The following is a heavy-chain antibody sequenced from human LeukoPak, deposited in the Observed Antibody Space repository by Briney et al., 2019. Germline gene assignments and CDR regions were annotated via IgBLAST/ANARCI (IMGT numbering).Heavy chain of an antibody. CDR1: GGSISSSNYY. J-gene: IGHJ4*02. CDR3: ARYPTSQYDGSDSDY. CDR2: IYYSGSP. V-gene: IGHV4-39*01. Sequence: SETLSLTCTVSGGSISSSNYYGGWIRQPPGKGLEWIGSIYYSGSPYYNPSLKSRITISVDTSKNQFSLNLSSVTAADTAVYYCARYPTSQYDGSDSDYWGQGTLVTVSS. D-gene: IGHD3-22*01.